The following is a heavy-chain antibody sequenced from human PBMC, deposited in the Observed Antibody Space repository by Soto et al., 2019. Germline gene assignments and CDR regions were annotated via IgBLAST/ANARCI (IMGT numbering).Heavy chain of an antibody. CDR2: ISGSGGTT. Sequence: PGGSLRLSCAASGFTFISYAIIFFRQAPGKGLEWVSAISGSGGTTYYADSVKGRFTISRDNSKNTLYLQMNSLRTEDTAVYYCAKGARSSGWYWGQGTLVTVSS. CDR3: AKGARSSGWY. V-gene: IGHV3-23*01. J-gene: IGHJ4*02. D-gene: IGHD6-19*01. CDR1: GFTFISYA.